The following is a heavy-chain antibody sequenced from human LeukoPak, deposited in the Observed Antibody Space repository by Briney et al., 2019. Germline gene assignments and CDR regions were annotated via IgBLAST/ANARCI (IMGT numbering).Heavy chain of an antibody. D-gene: IGHD4-23*01. V-gene: IGHV3-23*01. CDR3: ARESRSVVTRYFQH. CDR1: GFTFSSYG. Sequence: PGGSLRLSCAASGFTFSSYGMSWVRQAPGKGLEWVSAISGSGGSTYYADSVKGRFTVSRDNSKNTLYLQMNSLRADDTAIYYCARESRSVVTRYFQHWGQGTLVTASS. J-gene: IGHJ1*01. CDR2: ISGSGGST.